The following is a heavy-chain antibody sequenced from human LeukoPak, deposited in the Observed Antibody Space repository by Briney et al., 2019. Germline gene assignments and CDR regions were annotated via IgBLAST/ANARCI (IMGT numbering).Heavy chain of an antibody. D-gene: IGHD5-18*01. CDR2: IYSGGST. J-gene: IGHJ4*02. CDR3: ARDRIHYFDY. V-gene: IGHV3-53*01. Sequence: ETLSLTCTVSGGSISTSSYYWGWIRQPPGKGLEWVSVIYSGGSTYYADSVKGRFTISRDNSKNTLYLQMNSLRAEDTAVYYCARDRIHYFDYWGQGTLVTVSS. CDR1: GGSISTSSYY.